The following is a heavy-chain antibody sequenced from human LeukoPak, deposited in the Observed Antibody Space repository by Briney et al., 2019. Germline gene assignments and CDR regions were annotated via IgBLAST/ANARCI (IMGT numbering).Heavy chain of an antibody. J-gene: IGHJ6*03. CDR1: GFTFSSYS. CDR2: ISSSSSHI. V-gene: IGHV3-21*01. D-gene: IGHD3-10*01. CDR3: AGTVFGEGYMDV. Sequence: GGSLRLSCAASGFTFSSYSMNWVRQAPGKGLEWVSCISSSSSHIYYADSVKGRFTISRDNAKNSLYLQMNSLRAEDTAVYYCAGTVFGEGYMDVWGKGTTVTVSS.